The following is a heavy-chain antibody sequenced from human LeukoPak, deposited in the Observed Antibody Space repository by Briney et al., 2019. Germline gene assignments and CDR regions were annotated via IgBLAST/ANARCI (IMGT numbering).Heavy chain of an antibody. V-gene: IGHV1-24*01. CDR3: ATIIPAAAIPGNWFDP. J-gene: IGHJ5*02. CDR1: GYTLTELS. Sequence: GASVKVSCKVSGYTLTELSMHWVRQAPGKGLEWMGGFDPEDGETIYAQKFQGRVTMTEDTSTDTAYMELSSLRSEDTAVYYCATIIPAAAIPGNWFDPWGQGTLVTVSS. D-gene: IGHD2-2*02. CDR2: FDPEDGET.